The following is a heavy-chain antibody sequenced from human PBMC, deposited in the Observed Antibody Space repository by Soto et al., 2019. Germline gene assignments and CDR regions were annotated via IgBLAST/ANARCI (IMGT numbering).Heavy chain of an antibody. D-gene: IGHD1-20*01. J-gene: IGHJ3*01. CDR1: GLTMSTYA. CDR3: AKDHFKGNGIYDGFDV. V-gene: IGHV3-23*01. CDR2: IAGVDI. Sequence: GGSLRLSCAGNGLTMSTYAMSWVRQAPGKGLEWVSTIAGVDIFYADSVQGRFTISIDNSKNLLFLQMNSLTADDTATYYCAKDHFKGNGIYDGFDVWGQGATVTVSS.